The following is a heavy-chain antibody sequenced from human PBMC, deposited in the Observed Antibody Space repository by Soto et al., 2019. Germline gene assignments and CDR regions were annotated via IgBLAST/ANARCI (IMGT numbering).Heavy chain of an antibody. CDR1: GFNFGGYA. Sequence: PGGSLRLSCSASGFNFGGYAMSWVRLAPGKGLELVGFIRSKAYYGTTEYAASVRGRFTISRDDSRSIAYLQMNSLKSEDTAVYFCTRAPCVVETAPTKFDYLGQGTPVTVSS. CDR2: IRSKAYYGTT. V-gene: IGHV3-49*04. D-gene: IGHD2-21*02. CDR3: TRAPCVVETAPTKFDY. J-gene: IGHJ4*02.